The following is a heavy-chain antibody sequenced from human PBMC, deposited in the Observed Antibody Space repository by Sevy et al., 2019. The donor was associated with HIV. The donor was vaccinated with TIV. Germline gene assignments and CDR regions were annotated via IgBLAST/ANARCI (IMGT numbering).Heavy chain of an antibody. D-gene: IGHD2-2*01. CDR3: ARGYCSSTSCYRYYYYYGMDV. CDR2: INHSGST. J-gene: IGHJ6*02. V-gene: IGHV4-34*01. CDR1: GGSFSGYY. Sequence: SETLSLTCAVYGGSFSGYYWSWIRQPPGKGLEWIGEINHSGSTNYNPSLKSRVTLSVDTSKNQFSLKLSSVTAADTAVYYCARGYCSSTSCYRYYYYYGMDVWGQGTTVTVSS.